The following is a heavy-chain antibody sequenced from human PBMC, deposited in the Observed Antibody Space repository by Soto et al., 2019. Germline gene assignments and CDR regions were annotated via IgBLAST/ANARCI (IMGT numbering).Heavy chain of an antibody. CDR3: AKGPSALRFLEWLA. CDR1: GFTFSSYA. J-gene: IGHJ5*02. V-gene: IGHV3-23*01. CDR2: ISGSGGST. D-gene: IGHD3-3*01. Sequence: RGSLRLSCAASGFTFSSYAMSWVRQAPGKGLEWVSAISGSGGSTYYADSVKGRFTISRDNSKNTLYLQMNSLRAEDTAVYYCAKGPSALRFLEWLAWGQGTLVTVSS.